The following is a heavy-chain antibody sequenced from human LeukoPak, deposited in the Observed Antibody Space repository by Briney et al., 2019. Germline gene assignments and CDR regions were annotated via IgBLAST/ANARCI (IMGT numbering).Heavy chain of an antibody. Sequence: SETLSLTCAVTEGSINSRTYSWSWIRQRPGRGLEWIGDIFYSGYTSYSPSLKSRLAMSVDRSKNQFSLSLSSVTAADTAVYFCARKANYGTIYWFDPWGQGTLVIVSS. CDR2: IFYSGYT. CDR3: ARKANYGTIYWFDP. D-gene: IGHD1-7*01. V-gene: IGHV4-30-4*07. J-gene: IGHJ5*02. CDR1: EGSINSRTYS.